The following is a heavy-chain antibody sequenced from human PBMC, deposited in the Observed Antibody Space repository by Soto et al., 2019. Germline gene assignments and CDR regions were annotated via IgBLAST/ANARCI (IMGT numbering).Heavy chain of an antibody. J-gene: IGHJ5*02. D-gene: IGHD5-12*01. CDR2: ISSSGSTI. Sequence: EVQLVESGGGLVQPGGSLRLSCAASGFTFSSYEMNWVRQAPGKGLEWVSYISSSGSTIYYADSVKGRFTISRDNAKNSLYLQMHSLRAEDTAVYYCARDSPPRGGYDPRNSNWFDPWGQGTLVTVSS. CDR3: ARDSPPRGGYDPRNSNWFDP. V-gene: IGHV3-48*03. CDR1: GFTFSSYE.